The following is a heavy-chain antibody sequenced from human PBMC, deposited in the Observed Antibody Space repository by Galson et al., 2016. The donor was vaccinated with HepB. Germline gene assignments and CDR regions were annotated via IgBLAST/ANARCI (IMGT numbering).Heavy chain of an antibody. D-gene: IGHD3-22*01. CDR1: GGSISSDY. V-gene: IGHV4-59*01. J-gene: IGHJ6*02. CDR3: ARDSTHYYDTSGYHYGLYFYGMDV. CDR2: ISYSGTT. Sequence: LSLTCTVSGGSISSDYWSWVRQPPGKGLEWIGYISYSGTTKYNPSLKSRVTISIDWSKNHFSLKLSSVTAADTAVYYCARDSTHYYDTSGYHYGLYFYGMDVWGQGTTVTVSS.